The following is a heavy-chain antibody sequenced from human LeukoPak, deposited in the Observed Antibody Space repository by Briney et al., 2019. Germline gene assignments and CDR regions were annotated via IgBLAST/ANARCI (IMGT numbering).Heavy chain of an antibody. CDR1: GFTFSSYS. CDR2: ISSVSGAI. D-gene: IGHD2-2*01. V-gene: IGHV3-48*01. J-gene: IGHJ5*02. Sequence: QPGGSLRLSCAASGFTFSSYSMNWVRQAPGKGLEWVSYISSVSGAIFYADSVKGRFTISRDNAKNSLFLQMNSLRVEDTAVYFCARPQIDCSWASCYAGNWFDPWGQGTLVTVST. CDR3: ARPQIDCSWASCYAGNWFDP.